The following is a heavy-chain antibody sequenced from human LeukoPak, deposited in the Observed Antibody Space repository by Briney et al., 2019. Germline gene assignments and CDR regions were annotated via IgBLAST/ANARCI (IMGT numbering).Heavy chain of an antibody. CDR3: ARGGATYYYMDV. Sequence: SVKVSCKASGGTFSSYAISWVRQAPGQGLEWMGGIIPIFGTANYAQKFQGRVTITADESTSTAYMELSSLRSEDTAVYYCARGGATYYYMDVWGKGTTVTVSS. CDR2: IIPIFGTA. V-gene: IGHV1-69*01. D-gene: IGHD4-17*01. CDR1: GGTFSSYA. J-gene: IGHJ6*03.